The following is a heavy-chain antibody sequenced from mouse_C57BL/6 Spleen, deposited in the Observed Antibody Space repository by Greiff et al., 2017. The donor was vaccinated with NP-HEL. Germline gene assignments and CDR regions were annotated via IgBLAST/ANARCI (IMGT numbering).Heavy chain of an antibody. J-gene: IGHJ2*01. CDR2: IYPRSGNT. V-gene: IGHV1-81*01. CDR3: ARYRATVVATNFDY. CDR1: GYTFTSYG. D-gene: IGHD1-1*01. Sequence: QVHVKQSGAELARPGASVKLSCKASGYTFTSYGISWVKQRTGQGLEWIGEIYPRSGNTYYNEKFKGKATLTADKSSSTAYMELRSLTSEDSAVYFCARYRATVVATNFDYWGQGTTLTVSS.